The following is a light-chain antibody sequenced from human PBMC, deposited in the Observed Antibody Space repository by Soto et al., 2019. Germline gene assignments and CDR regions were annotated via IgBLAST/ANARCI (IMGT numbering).Light chain of an antibody. Sequence: QSVLTQPPSASGSLGQSVTISCTGTSSDVGGYNYVSWYQQHPGKAPKLMIFEVTKRPSGVPDRFSGSKSGNTASLTVSGLQAEDEADYYCTSYAGSNTPYVFGTGTKLTVL. CDR1: SSDVGGYNY. J-gene: IGLJ1*01. V-gene: IGLV2-8*01. CDR2: EVT. CDR3: TSYAGSNTPYV.